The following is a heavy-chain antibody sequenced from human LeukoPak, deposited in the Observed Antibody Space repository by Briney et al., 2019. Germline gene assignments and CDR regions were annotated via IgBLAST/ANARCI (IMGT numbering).Heavy chain of an antibody. D-gene: IGHD5-24*01. Sequence: SETLSLTCTVSGGSISSYYWSWIRQPPGKGLEWIGYIYYSGSTNYNPSLKSRVTISVDTSKNQFSLKLSSVTAADTAVYYCARAAEDGYNGVDVTDAYGMDIWGQGTTVTVSS. J-gene: IGHJ6*02. CDR2: IYYSGST. CDR1: GGSISSYY. CDR3: ARAAEDGYNGVDVTDAYGMDI. V-gene: IGHV4-59*01.